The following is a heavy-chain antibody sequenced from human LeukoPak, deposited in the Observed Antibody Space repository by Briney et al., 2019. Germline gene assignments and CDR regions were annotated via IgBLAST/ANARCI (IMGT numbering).Heavy chain of an antibody. CDR2: IKQDGSEK. Sequence: PGGYLSLSCAASGFTFSSYGMSWVRRAPGKGLEWVANIKQDGSEKYYVDSVKGRFTISRDNAKNSLYLQMNSPRAEDTAVYYCARVSSSWYYFDYWGQGTLVTVSS. V-gene: IGHV3-7*01. CDR1: GFTFSSYG. D-gene: IGHD6-13*01. J-gene: IGHJ4*02. CDR3: ARVSSSWYYFDY.